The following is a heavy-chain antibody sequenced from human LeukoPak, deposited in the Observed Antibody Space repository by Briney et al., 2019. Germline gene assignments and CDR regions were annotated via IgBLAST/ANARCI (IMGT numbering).Heavy chain of an antibody. CDR3: ARDPGYYDILTGTYYYYGMDV. J-gene: IGHJ6*02. V-gene: IGHV3-21*01. CDR1: GFTFSSYS. Sequence: GGSLRLSCAASGFTFSSYSMNWVRQAPGKGLEWVSSISSSSSYIYYADSVKGRFTISRDNAKNSLYLQMNSLRAEDTAVYYCARDPGYYDILTGTYYYYGMDVWGQGTTVTVSS. CDR2: ISSSSSYI. D-gene: IGHD3-9*01.